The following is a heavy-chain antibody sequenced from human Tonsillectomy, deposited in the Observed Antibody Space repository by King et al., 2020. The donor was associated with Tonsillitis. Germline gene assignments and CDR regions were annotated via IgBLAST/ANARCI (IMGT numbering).Heavy chain of an antibody. J-gene: IGHJ4*02. CDR2: IFPRDSDT. CDR1: GYSFPSQW. CDR3: ARTYGGSYWDPFDY. Sequence: VQLVESGAEVKKPGESLKISCTGSGYSFPSQWIGWVRQMPGKGLEWMGIIFPRDSDTRYSPSFQGQVTISADKSISTAYLQWSNLKASDTAMYYCARTYGGSYWDPFDYWGQGTLVTASS. D-gene: IGHD1-26*01. V-gene: IGHV5-51*01.